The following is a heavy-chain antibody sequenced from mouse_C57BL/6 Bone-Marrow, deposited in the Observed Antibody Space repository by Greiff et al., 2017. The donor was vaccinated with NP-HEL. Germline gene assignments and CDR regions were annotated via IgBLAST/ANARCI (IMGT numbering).Heavy chain of an antibody. Sequence: QVQLQQPGAELVRPGASVKLSCKASGYTFTNYWIGWAKQRPGHGLEWFGDIYPGGGYTKYNEKFKGKATLTADKSSSTAYMQFSSLTSEDSAIYYCARGGGLDAFAYWGPTTLVTVSA. J-gene: IGHJ3*01. CDR1: GYTFTNYW. CDR2: IYPGGGYT. CDR3: ARGGGLDAFAY. V-gene: IGHV1-63*01.